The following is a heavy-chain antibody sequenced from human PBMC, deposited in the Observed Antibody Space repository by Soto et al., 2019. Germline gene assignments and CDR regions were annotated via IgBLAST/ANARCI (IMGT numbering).Heavy chain of an antibody. Sequence: GGSLRLSCAASGFTFSNAWMSWVRQAPGKGLEWVSGISGSGDRTHYVDSVKGRFTISRDNVKNTLYLQMNSLRAEDTAVYYCAKASTYEYVWGSFRYYFDHWGQGALVTVSS. D-gene: IGHD3-16*02. J-gene: IGHJ4*02. CDR3: AKASTYEYVWGSFRYYFDH. V-gene: IGHV3-23*01. CDR2: ISGSGDRT. CDR1: GFTFSNAW.